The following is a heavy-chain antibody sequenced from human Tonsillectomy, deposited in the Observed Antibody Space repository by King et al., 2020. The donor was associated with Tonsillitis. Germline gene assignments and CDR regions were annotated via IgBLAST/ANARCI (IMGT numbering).Heavy chain of an antibody. CDR1: GFTVSSNY. V-gene: IGHV3-53*02. CDR3: ARDGAHFDY. J-gene: IGHJ4*02. CDR2: LYSDDNT. Sequence: VQLVETGGGLIQTGGSLRLSCAASGFTVSSNYMSWVRQAPGKGLQWVSTLYSDDNTYYADSVKGRFTISRDNSKNTLYLQINSLRAEDTAVYYCARDGAHFDYWGQGTLVTVSS. D-gene: IGHD4-17*01.